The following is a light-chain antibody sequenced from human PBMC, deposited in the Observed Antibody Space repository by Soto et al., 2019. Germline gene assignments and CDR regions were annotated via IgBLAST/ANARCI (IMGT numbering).Light chain of an antibody. CDR2: SIN. J-gene: IGLJ1*01. CDR3: APCDDSLSGQI. Sequence: QSGLTQPPSASGIPGQRGNITCSGSSSNIGNNTVNWYQHLPGTAPKLLICSINQRPSGVPDRVSGSKSGTSASLAISGLQSEDETDFDCAPCDDSLSGQIFGLRTK. CDR1: SSNIGNNT. V-gene: IGLV1-44*01.